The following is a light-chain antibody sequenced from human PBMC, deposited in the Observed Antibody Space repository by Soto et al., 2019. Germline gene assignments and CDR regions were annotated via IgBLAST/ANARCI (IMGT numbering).Light chain of an antibody. Sequence: EIVLTQSPGTLSVSPGERATLSCRASQSVGSKLAWYRQAPGQAPRLLIYGASTWATDTPARFSGSGAGTDFTLTISNVVPGDFAVYYCQQYGSSFATFGQGTQVE. V-gene: IGKV3-20*01. J-gene: IGKJ1*01. CDR2: GAS. CDR3: QQYGSSFAT. CDR1: QSVGSK.